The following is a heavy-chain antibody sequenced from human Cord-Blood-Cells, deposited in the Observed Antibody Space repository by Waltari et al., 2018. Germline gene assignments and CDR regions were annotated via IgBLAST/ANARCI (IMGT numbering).Heavy chain of an antibody. V-gene: IGHV1-69*01. D-gene: IGHD6-13*01. CDR3: GGAVRRQLVHEKTLNWFDA. Sequence: QLQLSQSGAEVTRPGSSVTVSGTASGVTFSSYDISWVRQAPGPGLEELRGFMHIVGTDTDEEKYQGRVTITAGESTSTADMELSSLMCEDTAVDYCGGAVRRQLVHEKTLNWFDAWGQGTLVTVSS. J-gene: IGHJ5*02. CDR2: FMHIVGTD. CDR1: GVTFSSYD.